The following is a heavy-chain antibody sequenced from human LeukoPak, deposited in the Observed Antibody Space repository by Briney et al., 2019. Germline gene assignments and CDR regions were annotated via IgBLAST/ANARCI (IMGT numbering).Heavy chain of an antibody. J-gene: IGHJ6*03. D-gene: IGHD6-13*01. CDR3: ARVGTAAYYYYMDV. CDR1: GGSISTITYY. CDR2: MYYRGNT. Sequence: SETLSLTCTVSGGSISTITYYWGWIRQPPGKGLEWVGHMYYRGNTFYNPSLKSRVTISVDTSKNQFSLKLSSVTAADTAVYYCARVGTAAYYYYMDVWGKGTTVTISS. V-gene: IGHV4-39*07.